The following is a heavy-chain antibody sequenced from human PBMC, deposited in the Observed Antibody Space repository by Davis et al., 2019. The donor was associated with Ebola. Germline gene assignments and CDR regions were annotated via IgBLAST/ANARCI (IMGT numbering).Heavy chain of an antibody. Sequence: SETLSLTCTVSGGSISSSSYYWSWIRQPPGKGLEWIGYIYYSGSTNYNPSLKSRVTISVDTSKNQFSLKLSSVTAADTAVYYCAATDLSPLDYWGQGTLVTVSS. J-gene: IGHJ4*02. CDR3: AATDLSPLDY. D-gene: IGHD1-26*01. CDR2: IYYSGST. V-gene: IGHV4-61*01. CDR1: GGSISSSSYY.